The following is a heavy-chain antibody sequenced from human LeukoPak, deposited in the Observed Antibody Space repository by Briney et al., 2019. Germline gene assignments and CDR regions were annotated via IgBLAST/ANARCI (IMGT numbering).Heavy chain of an antibody. D-gene: IGHD2-15*01. CDR2: INTDTGNP. CDR3: ARAGIGYCSDNTCSPDY. CDR1: GYTFTNNA. J-gene: IGHJ4*02. V-gene: IGHV7-4-1*02. Sequence: ASVNVSCKASGYTFTNNAVNWVRQAPGQGLEWMGWINTDTGNPTYAQGFTGRFVFSLDTSVSTAYLQISSLKAEDTAVYYCARAGIGYCSDNTCSPDYWGQGTLVTVSS.